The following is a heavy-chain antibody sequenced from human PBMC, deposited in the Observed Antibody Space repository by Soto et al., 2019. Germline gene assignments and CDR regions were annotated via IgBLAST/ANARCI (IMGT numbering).Heavy chain of an antibody. D-gene: IGHD1-26*01. CDR3: ARTLVGGGSDYALDY. J-gene: IGHJ4*02. Sequence: SCILKPPGKALEWLAHIFSNDEKSFSTSLKNRLTISKDTSKSQVFLTMTNMDPVDTATYYCARTLVGGGSDYALDYWGPGTLVTVSS. V-gene: IGHV2-26*01. CDR2: IFSNDEK.